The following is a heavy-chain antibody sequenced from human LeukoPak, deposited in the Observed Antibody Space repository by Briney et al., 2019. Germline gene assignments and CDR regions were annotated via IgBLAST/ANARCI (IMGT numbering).Heavy chain of an antibody. D-gene: IGHD6-13*01. J-gene: IGHJ4*02. CDR1: GGSISSYY. CDR3: ARRTAAGNYFDY. V-gene: IGHV4-59*08. CDR2: IYYSGST. Sequence: PSETLSLTCTVSGGSISSYYWSWIRQPPGKGLEWIGYIYYSGSTNYNPSLKSRVTISVDPSKNQFSLKLSSVTAADTAVYYCARRTAAGNYFDYWGQGTLVTVSS.